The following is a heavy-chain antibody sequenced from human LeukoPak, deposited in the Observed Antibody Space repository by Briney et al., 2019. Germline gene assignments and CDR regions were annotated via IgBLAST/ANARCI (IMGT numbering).Heavy chain of an antibody. D-gene: IGHD6-19*01. Sequence: ASVKVSCKASGYTFTSYGISWVRQAPGQGLEWMGWISAYNGNTNYAQKLQGRVTMTRNTSISTAYMELSSLRSEDTAVYYCARGLYSSGHWGQGTLVTVSS. V-gene: IGHV1-18*01. CDR1: GYTFTSYG. CDR2: ISAYNGNT. CDR3: ARGLYSSGH. J-gene: IGHJ4*02.